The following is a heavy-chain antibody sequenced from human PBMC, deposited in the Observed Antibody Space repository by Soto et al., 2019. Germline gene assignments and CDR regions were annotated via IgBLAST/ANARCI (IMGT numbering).Heavy chain of an antibody. CDR2: INHSGST. CDR3: ARDGSSWYSFRAIDY. Sequence: SETLSLTCAVYGGSFSGYYWSWMRQPPGKGLEWIGEINHSGSTNYNPSLKSRVTISVDTSKNQFSLKLSSVTAADTAVYYCARDGSSWYSFRAIDYWGQGTLVTVSS. V-gene: IGHV4-34*01. J-gene: IGHJ4*02. CDR1: GGSFSGYY. D-gene: IGHD6-13*01.